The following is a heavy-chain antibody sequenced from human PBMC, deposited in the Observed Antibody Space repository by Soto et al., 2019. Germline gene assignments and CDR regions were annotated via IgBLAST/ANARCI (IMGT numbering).Heavy chain of an antibody. J-gene: IGHJ4*02. V-gene: IGHV3-23*01. D-gene: IGHD1-1*01. Sequence: GGSLRLSCAASGFTFSSYAMIWVRQAPVNGLEFVSAISGIFGNTYYADSVRGRFTISRYNSKNTLYLQMNSVRAEYTALYYCAKDATGTTRKFDYWGQGTMVTVSS. CDR3: AKDATGTTRKFDY. CDR1: GFTFSSYA. CDR2: ISGIFGNT.